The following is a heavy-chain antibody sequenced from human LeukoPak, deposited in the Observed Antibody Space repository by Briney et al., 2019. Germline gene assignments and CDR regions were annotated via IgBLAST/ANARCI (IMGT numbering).Heavy chain of an antibody. CDR3: VRHLKRKDYGDYGPFFDY. D-gene: IGHD4-17*01. Sequence: SETLSLTCSVSGDSIGSSSFYWGWIRQSPGKGLEWIGVLCYSGTTYYTPSLSSRVTISVNPSENHVFLRLRSVTAADTAVYYCVRHLKRKDYGDYGPFFDYWGQGTLVTVSS. V-gene: IGHV4-39*01. CDR1: GDSIGSSSFY. J-gene: IGHJ4*02. CDR2: LCYSGTT.